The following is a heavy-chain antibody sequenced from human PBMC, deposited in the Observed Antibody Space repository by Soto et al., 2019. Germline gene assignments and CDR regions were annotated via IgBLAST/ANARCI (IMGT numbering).Heavy chain of an antibody. CDR1: GYDFTDHY. V-gene: IGHV1-46*01. J-gene: IGHJ4*02. Sequence: QVQLVQSGAEVKKPGASVKVSCKASGYDFTDHYIHWVRQAPGQGLEWMGIISPDGGSTRYSQKFQVSITITRDTSTSTVYMELSSLRSEDTAVYYCARAPRGGVIIVITSAQIDYWGQGTLVTVSS. D-gene: IGHD3-10*01. CDR2: ISPDGGST. CDR3: ARAPRGGVIIVITSAQIDY.